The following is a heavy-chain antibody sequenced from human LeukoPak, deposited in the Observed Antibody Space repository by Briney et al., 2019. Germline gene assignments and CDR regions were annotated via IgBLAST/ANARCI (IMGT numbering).Heavy chain of an antibody. Sequence: SVKVSCKASGGTFSSYAISWVRQAPGQGREWMGRIIPILGIANYAQKVQGRVTITADKSTSTAYMELSSLRSEDTAVYYCARDWVMITFGGVNPWFDPWGQGTLVTVSS. CDR2: IIPILGIA. CDR1: GGTFSSYA. V-gene: IGHV1-69*04. D-gene: IGHD3-16*01. J-gene: IGHJ5*02. CDR3: ARDWVMITFGGVNPWFDP.